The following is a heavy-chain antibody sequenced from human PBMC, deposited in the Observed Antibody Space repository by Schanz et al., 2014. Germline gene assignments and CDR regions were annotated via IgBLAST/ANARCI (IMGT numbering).Heavy chain of an antibody. V-gene: IGHV3-23*01. J-gene: IGHJ5*01. CDR3: ARVAPDATYHDS. Sequence: EVQLLESGGGLVQPGGSLRLSCAASGFTVSSNYMSWVRQAPGKGLEWVSAISGSGGSTYYADSVKGRFIISRDNSKNNSKNTLYVQMNSLRAEDTAVYYCARVAPDATYHDSWGLGTLVTVSS. CDR1: GFTVSSNY. CDR2: ISGSGGST. D-gene: IGHD2-2*01.